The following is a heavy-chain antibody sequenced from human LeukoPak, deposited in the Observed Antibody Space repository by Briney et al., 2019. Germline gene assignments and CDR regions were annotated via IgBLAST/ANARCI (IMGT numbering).Heavy chain of an antibody. V-gene: IGHV3-30*04. CDR3: AKDPSPWGPREYYCDY. D-gene: IGHD3-10*01. Sequence: SGRSLRLSCAASGFTFSSYVMHWVRQAPGKGLEWVAIISYDGSNEYYADSVKGRFTISRDNSKNTLYLQMNSLRAEDTAVYYCAKDPSPWGPREYYCDYWGQGTLVTVSS. J-gene: IGHJ4*02. CDR2: ISYDGSNE. CDR1: GFTFSSYV.